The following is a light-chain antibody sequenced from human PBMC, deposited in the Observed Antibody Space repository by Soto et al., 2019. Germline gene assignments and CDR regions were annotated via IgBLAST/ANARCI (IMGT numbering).Light chain of an antibody. Sequence: QYALTQPSALSGSPGQSITISCTGSSSDVGAYNFVSWYQHHPGKAPKLILYEVTTHPSGVSSRFSGSKSGNTASLTISGLQADDEANYYRSSYTSSNTPYVFGTGTKVTVL. V-gene: IGLV2-14*01. J-gene: IGLJ1*01. CDR3: SSYTSSNTPYV. CDR1: SSDVGAYNF. CDR2: EVT.